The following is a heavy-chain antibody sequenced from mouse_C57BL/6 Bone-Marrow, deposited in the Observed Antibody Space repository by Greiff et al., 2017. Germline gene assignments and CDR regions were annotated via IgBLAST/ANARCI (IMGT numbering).Heavy chain of an antibody. V-gene: IGHV1-55*01. CDR2: IYPGSGST. CDR3: ARFGAQSDYAMDY. D-gene: IGHD3-2*02. J-gene: IGHJ4*01. Sequence: VQLQQPGAELVKPGASVKMSCKASGYTFTSYWITWVKQRPGQGLEWIGDIYPGSGSTNYNEKFKSKATLTVDTSSSTAYMQLSSLTSEDAAVYDYARFGAQSDYAMDYWGQGPAVTVSS. CDR1: GYTFTSYW.